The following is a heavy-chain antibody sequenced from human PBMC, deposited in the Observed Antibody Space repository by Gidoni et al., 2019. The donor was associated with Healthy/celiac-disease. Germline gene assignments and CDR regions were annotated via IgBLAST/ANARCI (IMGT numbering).Heavy chain of an antibody. Sequence: QVQLVQSGAEVKKPGASVKVSCKASGYTFTGYYMHWVRQAPGQGLEWMGWINPNSGGTNYAQKVQGRVTMTRDTSISTAYMELSRLRSDDTAVYYCARGKVGASPPACWGQGTLVTVSS. CDR2: INPNSGGT. V-gene: IGHV1-2*02. CDR1: GYTFTGYY. J-gene: IGHJ4*02. CDR3: ARGKVGASPPAC. D-gene: IGHD1-26*01.